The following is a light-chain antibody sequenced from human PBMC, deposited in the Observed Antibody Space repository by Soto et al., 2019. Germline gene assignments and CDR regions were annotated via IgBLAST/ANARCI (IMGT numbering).Light chain of an antibody. V-gene: IGKV3-20*01. CDR3: QQYVTSPRT. J-gene: IGKJ1*01. CDR2: GAS. Sequence: EVVVTQSPDTLAWSPRETATLSFRASPSLKHTYVALYQQRPGQAPRLLIYGASFRATGIPARFSGRGSGTDFTLSISSLEPEDFAIYYCQQYVTSPRTFGQGTKVDIK. CDR1: PSLKHTY.